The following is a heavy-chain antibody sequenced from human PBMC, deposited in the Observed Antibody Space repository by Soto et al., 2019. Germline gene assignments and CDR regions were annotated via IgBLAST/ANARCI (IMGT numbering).Heavy chain of an antibody. CDR2: IYYSGST. D-gene: IGHD5-12*01. V-gene: IGHV4-31*03. J-gene: IGHJ4*02. CDR3: AREGLRKYYFDY. CDR1: GGSISSGGYY. Sequence: PSETLSLTCTVSGGSISSGGYYWSWIRQHPGKGLEWIGYIYYSGSTYYNPSLKSRVTISVDTSKNQFSLKLSSVTAADTVVYYCAREGLRKYYFDYWGQGTLVTVSS.